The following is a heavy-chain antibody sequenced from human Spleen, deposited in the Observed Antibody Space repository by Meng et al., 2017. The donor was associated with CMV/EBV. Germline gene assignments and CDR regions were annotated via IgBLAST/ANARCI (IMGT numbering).Heavy chain of an antibody. J-gene: IGHJ3*02. D-gene: IGHD1-26*01. V-gene: IGHV1-2*02. CDR3: ATASGSYSSDAFDI. CDR2: INPSSGGT. Sequence: ASVKVSCKASGYTFTGYYMHWVRQAPGQGLEWMGWINPSSGGTNYAQKFQGRVTMTRDTSISTAYMELSRLRSDDTAVYYCATASGSYSSDAFDIWGQGTMVTVSS. CDR1: GYTFTGYY.